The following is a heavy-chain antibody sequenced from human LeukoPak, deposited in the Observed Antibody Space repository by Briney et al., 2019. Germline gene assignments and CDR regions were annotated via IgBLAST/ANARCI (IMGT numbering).Heavy chain of an antibody. CDR2: INQSGST. V-gene: IGHV4-34*01. J-gene: IGHJ4*02. Sequence: SETLSLTCAVYGDSFSGYYWSWIRQPPGKGLEWIGEINQSGSTTFNPSLKTRVTISVDTSKNQFSLKVSSVTAADTAVYYCATSPGLTTVTTYYFDYWGQGTLVTVSS. D-gene: IGHD4-17*01. CDR1: GDSFSGYY. CDR3: ATSPGLTTVTTYYFDY.